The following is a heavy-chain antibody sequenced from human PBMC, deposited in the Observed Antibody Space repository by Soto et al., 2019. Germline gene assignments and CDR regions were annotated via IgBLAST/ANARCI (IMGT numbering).Heavy chain of an antibody. J-gene: IGHJ4*02. D-gene: IGHD2-15*01. V-gene: IGHV1-3*01. Sequence: QVQLVQSGTEVKKHGASVKVSCKASGYTITSYAMQWVRQAPEQTLEWMGWINAGNGNTKYSHKFQGRVTITRDTSASTAYMELSSLRSEDTAVYYCARGPGGPDGPGDYWGQGTLVTVSS. CDR2: INAGNGNT. CDR3: ARGPGGPDGPGDY. CDR1: GYTITSYA.